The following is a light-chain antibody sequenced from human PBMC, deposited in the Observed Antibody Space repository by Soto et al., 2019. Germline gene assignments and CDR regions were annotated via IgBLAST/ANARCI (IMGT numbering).Light chain of an antibody. CDR1: SGHSSYA. CDR3: QTWGTGIHYV. V-gene: IGLV4-69*01. CDR2: LNSDGSH. Sequence: QSVLTQSRSASASLGASVKLTCTLSSGHSSYAIAWHQQQPEKGPRYLMKLNSDGSHSKGDGIPDRFSGSSSGAERYLTISSLQSEDEADYYCQTWGTGIHYVFGTGTKLTVL. J-gene: IGLJ1*01.